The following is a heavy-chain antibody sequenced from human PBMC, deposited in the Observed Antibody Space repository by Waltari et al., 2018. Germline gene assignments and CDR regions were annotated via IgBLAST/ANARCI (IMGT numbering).Heavy chain of an antibody. D-gene: IGHD3-10*01. V-gene: IGHV4-34*01. CDR1: GGSFSGYY. CDR3: ARGHYYGSGSYYRR. Sequence: QVQLQQWGAGLLKPSETLSLTCAVYGGSFSGYYWSWIRQPPGKGLEWIGEINHSGTTNYNPSLKSRVTISVDTSKNQFSLKLSSVTAADTAVYYCARGHYYGSGSYYRRWGQGTLVTVSS. CDR2: INHSGTT. J-gene: IGHJ4*02.